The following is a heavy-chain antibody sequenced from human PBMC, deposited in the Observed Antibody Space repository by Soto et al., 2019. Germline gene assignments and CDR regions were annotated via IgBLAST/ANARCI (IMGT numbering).Heavy chain of an antibody. CDR2: ISYDALGT. Sequence: QVQLVESGGGVVQPGRSLRLSCIGSAFTFSDYAIHWVRQGPGKGLDWVAAISYDALGTDYADSVKGRFTISRATSKNALYLHMNSLTVEDTAVYYCGGDARDGTDWYFSLWGRGTLVTVFS. J-gene: IGHJ2*01. CDR3: GGDARDGTDWYFSL. D-gene: IGHD1-26*01. V-gene: IGHV3-30-3*01. CDR1: AFTFSDYA.